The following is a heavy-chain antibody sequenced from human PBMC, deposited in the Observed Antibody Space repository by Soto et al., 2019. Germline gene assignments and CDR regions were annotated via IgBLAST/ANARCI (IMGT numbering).Heavy chain of an antibody. Sequence: SETLSLTCTVSGGSISSGGHCWSWIRQHPGKGLEWIGCISYSGSTSYNASLKSRLTISLDTSKNHFSLQLSSVTAADTAVYYCARGVLLWGQGTLVTVSS. J-gene: IGHJ4*02. CDR1: GGSISSGGHC. CDR3: ARGVLL. D-gene: IGHD3-10*01. V-gene: IGHV4-31*03. CDR2: ISYSGST.